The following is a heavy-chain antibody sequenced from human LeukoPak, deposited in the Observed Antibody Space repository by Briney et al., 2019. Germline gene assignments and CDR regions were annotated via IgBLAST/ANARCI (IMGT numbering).Heavy chain of an antibody. CDR3: TRSSSGWYSDY. J-gene: IGHJ4*02. V-gene: IGHV3-49*04. CDR2: IRSKAYGGTT. Sequence: PGRSLRLSCTASGFTFGDYGMSWVRQAPGKGLEWVGFIRSKAYGGTTEYAASVKGTFILSRDDFKSIAYLQMNSLKTEDTAVYYCTRSSSGWYSDYWGQGTLVTVSS. CDR1: GFTFGDYG. D-gene: IGHD6-19*01.